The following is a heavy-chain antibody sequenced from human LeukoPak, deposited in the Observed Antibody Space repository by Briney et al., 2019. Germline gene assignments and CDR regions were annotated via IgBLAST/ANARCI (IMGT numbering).Heavy chain of an antibody. V-gene: IGHV3-23*01. CDR1: GFTFSSYA. CDR3: ANSPWHWFEP. CDR2: ISDSGGST. J-gene: IGHJ5*02. Sequence: GGSLRLSCAASGFTFSSYAMSWVRQAPGKGLEWVSAISDSGGSTYYADSVKGRFTISRANSKNTVYLQMNGVRGEDTAVYYCANSPWHWFEPWGQGTLVTVSS.